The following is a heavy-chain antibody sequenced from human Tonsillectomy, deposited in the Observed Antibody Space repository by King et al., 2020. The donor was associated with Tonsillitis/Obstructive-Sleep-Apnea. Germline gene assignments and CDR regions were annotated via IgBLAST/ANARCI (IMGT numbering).Heavy chain of an antibody. D-gene: IGHD4-17*01. J-gene: IGHJ6*03. Sequence: TLKESGPTLVKPTQTLTLTCTFSGFSLSISGLGVGWIRQPPGKALEWLALIYWDDDKRYSPSLKTRLTITKDTSKNQVVLTMTNMDPVDTATYYCERTYGDFPYMDVWGKGTTVTVSS. CDR2: IYWDDDK. V-gene: IGHV2-5*02. CDR3: ERTYGDFPYMDV. CDR1: GFSLSISGLG.